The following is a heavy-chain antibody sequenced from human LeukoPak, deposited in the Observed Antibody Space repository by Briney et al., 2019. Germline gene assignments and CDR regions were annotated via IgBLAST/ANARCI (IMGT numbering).Heavy chain of an antibody. V-gene: IGHV3-7*01. CDR3: ARPRGCGSARCNNFDY. CDR2: MDEYGSDI. Sequence: HPGGSLRLSCVVSGFDFSGFSMSWVRQAPGKGLEWVAIMDEYGSDIFYVESVKGRFIISRANARNSLYLQMNNLRAEDTAVYYCARPRGCGSARCNNFDYWGQGTLVTVSS. D-gene: IGHD2-2*01. CDR1: GFDFSGFS. J-gene: IGHJ4*02.